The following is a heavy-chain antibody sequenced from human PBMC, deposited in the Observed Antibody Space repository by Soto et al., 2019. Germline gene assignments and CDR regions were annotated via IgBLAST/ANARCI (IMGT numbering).Heavy chain of an antibody. CDR2: IIPIFGTA. D-gene: IGHD1-26*01. Sequence: QVQLVQSGAAVKKPGSSVKVSCKASGGTFSSYAISWVRQAPGHGLAWMGGIIPIFGTANYAQKFQGRVTITADESTSTAYMELSSLRSEDTAVYYCARSAGSYPDSYYFDYWGQGTLVTVSS. V-gene: IGHV1-69*01. CDR1: GGTFSSYA. CDR3: ARSAGSYPDSYYFDY. J-gene: IGHJ4*02.